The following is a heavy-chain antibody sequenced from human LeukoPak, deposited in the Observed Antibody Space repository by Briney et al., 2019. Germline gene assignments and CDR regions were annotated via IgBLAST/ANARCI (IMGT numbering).Heavy chain of an antibody. J-gene: IGHJ6*02. CDR3: ARDLRYDFWSGSYGMDV. V-gene: IGHV1-18*01. CDR1: GYTFTSYG. D-gene: IGHD3-3*01. Sequence: ASVKVSCKASGYTFTSYGISWVRQAPGQGLEWMGWISAYNGNTNYAQKLQGRVTMTTDTSTSAAYMELRSLRSEDTAVYYCARDLRYDFWSGSYGMDVWGQGTTVTVSS. CDR2: ISAYNGNT.